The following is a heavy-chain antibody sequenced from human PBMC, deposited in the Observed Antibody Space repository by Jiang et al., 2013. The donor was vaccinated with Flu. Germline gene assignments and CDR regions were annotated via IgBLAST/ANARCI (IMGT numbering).Heavy chain of an antibody. V-gene: IGHV5-51*01. D-gene: IGHD6-6*01. CDR3: ARSSQTYSSSSGGIDY. Sequence: AEVKKPGESLKISCKGSGIQLCQLLDRLGAPDARKGLEWMGIIYPDDSDTRYSPSFQGQVTISADKPINTAYLQWSSLKASDTAMYYCARSSQTYSSSSGGIDYWGQGTLVTVSS. J-gene: IGHJ4*02. CDR2: IYPDDSDT. CDR1: GIQLCQLL.